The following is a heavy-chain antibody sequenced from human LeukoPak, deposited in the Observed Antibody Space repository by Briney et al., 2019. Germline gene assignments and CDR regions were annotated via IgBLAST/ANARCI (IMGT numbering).Heavy chain of an antibody. V-gene: IGHV4-34*01. CDR3: AREGAPGYCSSTSCSKTSGMDV. Sequence: SETLSLTCAVYGGSFSGYYWSWIRQPPGKGLERIGEINHSRSTNYNPSLKSRVTISVDTSKNQFSLKLSSVTAADTAVYYCAREGAPGYCSSTSCSKTSGMDVWGQGTTVTVSS. J-gene: IGHJ6*02. D-gene: IGHD2-2*01. CDR2: INHSRST. CDR1: GGSFSGYY.